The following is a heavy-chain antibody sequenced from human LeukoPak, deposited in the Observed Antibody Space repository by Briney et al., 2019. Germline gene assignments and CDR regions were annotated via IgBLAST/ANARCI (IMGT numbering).Heavy chain of an antibody. CDR2: ISWDGGST. CDR1: GFTFDDYT. J-gene: IGHJ4*02. V-gene: IGHV3-43*01. CDR3: AKSTGYSSGWTLDY. Sequence: GGSLRLSCAASGFTFDDYTMPWVRQAPGKGLEWVSLISWDGGSTYYADSVKGRFTISRDNSKNSLHLQMNSLRTEDTALYYCAKSTGYSSGWTLDYWGQGTLVTVSS. D-gene: IGHD6-19*01.